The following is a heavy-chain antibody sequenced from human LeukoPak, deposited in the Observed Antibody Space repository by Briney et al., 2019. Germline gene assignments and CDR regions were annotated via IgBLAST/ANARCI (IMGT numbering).Heavy chain of an antibody. J-gene: IGHJ4*02. CDR3: ARQGWLRSLVVDY. D-gene: IGHD5-12*01. CDR2: ISYSGST. CDR1: GGSISSSSYY. Sequence: SETLSLTCTVSGGSISSSSYYWGWIRQPPGKGLEWIGSISYSGSTCYNPSLQSRVTISVDTSKNQFSLKLSSVTAADTAVYYCARQGWLRSLVVDYWGQGTLVTVSS. V-gene: IGHV4-39*01.